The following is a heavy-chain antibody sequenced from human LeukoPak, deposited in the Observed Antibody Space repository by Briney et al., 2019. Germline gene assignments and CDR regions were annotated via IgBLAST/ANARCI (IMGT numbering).Heavy chain of an antibody. J-gene: IGHJ4*02. CDR3: ARNGGNSDFDY. Sequence: SETLSLTCAVSGVSISSSSGNCWTWVRQPPGKGLEWIGEIYHSGSTNYNPSLKSRVTMLLDKSKNQFSLKLSSVTAADTAVYYCARNGGNSDFDYWGQGTLVTVSS. D-gene: IGHD4-23*01. CDR2: IYHSGST. V-gene: IGHV4-4*02. CDR1: GVSISSSSGNC.